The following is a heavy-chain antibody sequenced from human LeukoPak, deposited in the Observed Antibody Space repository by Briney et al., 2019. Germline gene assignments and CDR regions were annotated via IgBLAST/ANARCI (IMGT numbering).Heavy chain of an antibody. V-gene: IGHV3-74*03. J-gene: IGHJ6*02. Sequence: GGSLRLSCVASGFTFSNFWMYWVRQAPGKGLMYVSRVNNDGGGTTYADSVKGRFTISRDNSKNTLYLQMNSLRAEDTAVYYCVRVNYYYYYGMDVWGQGTTVTVSS. CDR2: VNNDGGGT. CDR3: VRVNYYYYYGMDV. CDR1: GFTFSNFW.